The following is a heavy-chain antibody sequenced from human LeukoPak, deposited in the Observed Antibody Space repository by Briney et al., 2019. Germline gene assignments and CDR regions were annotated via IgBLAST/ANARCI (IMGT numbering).Heavy chain of an antibody. CDR3: ARDHVRAVGASDY. CDR1: GFTFSSYG. D-gene: IGHD1-26*01. Sequence: PGRSLRLSCAASGFTFSSYGMHWVRQAPGKGLEWVAVISYDGSNKYYADSVKGRFTISRDNSKNTLYLQMNSLRAEDTAVYYCARDHVRAVGASDYWGQGTLVTVSS. V-gene: IGHV3-30*03. CDR2: ISYDGSNK. J-gene: IGHJ4*01.